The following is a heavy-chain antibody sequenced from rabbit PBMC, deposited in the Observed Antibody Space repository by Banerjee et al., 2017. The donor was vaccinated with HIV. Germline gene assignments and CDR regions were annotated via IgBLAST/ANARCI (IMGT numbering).Heavy chain of an antibody. Sequence: QEQLEESGGDLVKPEGSLTLTCTASGFSFSSYWMSWVRQAPGKWLEWIGYIDPVSGSTNYASWAKGRFTISKTSSTTVTLQMTSLTAADTATYFCARDGGVMPAFSLWGQGTLVTVS. CDR2: IDPVSGST. J-gene: IGHJ4*01. CDR3: ARDGGVMPAFSL. V-gene: IGHV1S45*01. D-gene: IGHD3-1*01. CDR1: GFSFSSYW.